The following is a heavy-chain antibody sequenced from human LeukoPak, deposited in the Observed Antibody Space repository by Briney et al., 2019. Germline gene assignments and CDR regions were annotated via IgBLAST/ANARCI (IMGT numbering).Heavy chain of an antibody. CDR2: INHSGST. D-gene: IGHD1-1*01. CDR3: AGTTARGLFEYYFDY. Sequence: SETLSLTCAVYGGSFSGYYWIWIRQPPGKGLEWIGEINHSGSTNYNPSLKSRVTISVDTSKNQFSLKLSSVTAADTAVYYCAGTTARGLFEYYFDYWGQGTLVTVSS. CDR1: GGSFSGYY. V-gene: IGHV4-34*01. J-gene: IGHJ4*02.